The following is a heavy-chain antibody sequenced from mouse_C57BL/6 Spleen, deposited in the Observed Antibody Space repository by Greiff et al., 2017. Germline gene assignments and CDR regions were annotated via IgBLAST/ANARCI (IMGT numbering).Heavy chain of an antibody. CDR2: IRLKSDNYAT. D-gene: IGHD3-2*02. CDR3: TGQLRLGKDC. CDR1: GFTFSNYW. J-gene: IGHJ4*01. Sequence: LQQSGGGLVQPGGSMKLSCVASGFTFSNYWMNWVRPSPETVREWVAQIRLKSDNYATHYAESVKGRFTISRDDSKSSVYLQMNNLRAEDTGIYYCTGQLRLGKDCWGQGTSVTVSS. V-gene: IGHV6-3*01.